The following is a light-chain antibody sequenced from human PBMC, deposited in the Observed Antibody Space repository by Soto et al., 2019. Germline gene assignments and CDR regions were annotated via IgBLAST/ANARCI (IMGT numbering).Light chain of an antibody. CDR2: GNS. J-gene: IGLJ2*01. CDR3: QSYDSSLSGWEV. Sequence: QSVLTQPPSVSGAPGQRVTISCTGSSSNIGAGYDVHWYQQLPGTAPKLLIYGNSNRPSGVPDRFSGPKSGTSASLAITGLQAEDGADYYCQSYDSSLSGWEVFGGGTKLTVL. V-gene: IGLV1-40*01. CDR1: SSNIGAGYD.